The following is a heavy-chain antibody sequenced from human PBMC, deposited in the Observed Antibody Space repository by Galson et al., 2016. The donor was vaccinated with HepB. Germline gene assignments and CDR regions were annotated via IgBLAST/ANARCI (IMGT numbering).Heavy chain of an antibody. CDR3: AREGRVGDKRYFDL. Sequence: SLRLSCAASRFTFSDYYMSWIRQAPGKGLEWVSYISSSSSYTNYADSVRGRFTISRDNAKNALYLQMNSLRAEDTAVYYCAREGRVGDKRYFDLWGRGTLVSVSS. V-gene: IGHV3-11*06. CDR2: ISSSSSYT. D-gene: IGHD2-21*01. J-gene: IGHJ2*01. CDR1: RFTFSDYY.